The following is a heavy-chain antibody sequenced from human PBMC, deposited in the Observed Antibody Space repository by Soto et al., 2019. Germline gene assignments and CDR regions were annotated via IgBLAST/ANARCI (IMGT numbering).Heavy chain of an antibody. CDR3: ARALFDTDSVPVGAESRYYVMDV. CDR2: INPAGGYS. V-gene: IGHV1-46*01. D-gene: IGHD3-22*01. CDR1: QYNFTNYC. J-gene: IGHJ6*02. Sequence: VKVSCKASQYNFTNYCVHWVRQAPGQGLEWMGVINPAGGYSKYAQRFRGRVTMTRDTSTNTVYMDLRSLRPEDTAVYFCARALFDTDSVPVGAESRYYVMDVWGRGTTVTVS.